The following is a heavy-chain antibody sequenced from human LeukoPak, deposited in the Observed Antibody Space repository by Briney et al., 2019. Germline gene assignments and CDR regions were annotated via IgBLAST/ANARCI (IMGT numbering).Heavy chain of an antibody. D-gene: IGHD6-19*01. Sequence: GGSLRLSCAASGFTFSSYGMHWVRQAPGKGLEWVAVIWYDGSNKYYADSVKGRFTISRDNSKNTLYLQMNSLRAEDTAVHYCARWETAVAAYFDYWGQGTLVTVSS. CDR3: ARWETAVAAYFDY. CDR1: GFTFSSYG. V-gene: IGHV3-33*01. J-gene: IGHJ4*02. CDR2: IWYDGSNK.